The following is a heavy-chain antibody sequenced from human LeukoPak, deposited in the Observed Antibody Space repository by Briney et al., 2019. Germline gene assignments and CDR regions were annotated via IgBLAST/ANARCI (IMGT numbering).Heavy chain of an antibody. J-gene: IGHJ4*02. D-gene: IGHD3/OR15-3a*01. CDR1: GFTFSHYA. CDR2: ISYDGSEQ. Sequence: GGSLRLSCAASGFTFSHYAMYWVRQAPGKGLEWVALISYDGSEQHYADSVKGRFTISRDSPKNTLYLQMNALRPEDTAVYYCARERTGFYAEYWGQGTLVTVSS. V-gene: IGHV3-30*04. CDR3: ARERTGFYAEY.